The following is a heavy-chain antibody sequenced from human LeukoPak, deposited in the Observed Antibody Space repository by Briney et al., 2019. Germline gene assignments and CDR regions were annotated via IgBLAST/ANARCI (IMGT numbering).Heavy chain of an antibody. CDR1: GCTLTELS. D-gene: IGHD1-1*01. J-gene: IGHJ4*02. CDR2: FDPEDGET. V-gene: IGHV1-24*01. CDR3: ATDPAGVEERRHY. Sequence: ASVKVPCKVSGCTLTELSMHWVRQAPGKGLGWMGGFDPEDGETIYAQKFQGRVTMTEDTSTDTAYMELSSLRSEDTAVYYCATDPAGVEERRHYWGQGTLVTVSS.